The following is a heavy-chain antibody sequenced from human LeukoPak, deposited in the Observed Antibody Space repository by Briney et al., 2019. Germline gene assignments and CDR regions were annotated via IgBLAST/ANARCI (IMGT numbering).Heavy chain of an antibody. Sequence: GESLKISCKGSGYTVTNFWIAWVRQMPGKGLEWMGFINPGDSDTRYSPCFRGQITISADKSISTAYLQWSSLKASDTAMYYRVSRDPYCGGGCPVDYWGQGTLVTVSS. CDR3: VSRDPYCGGGCPVDY. D-gene: IGHD2-21*02. J-gene: IGHJ4*02. CDR2: INPGDSDT. V-gene: IGHV5-51*01. CDR1: GYTVTNFW.